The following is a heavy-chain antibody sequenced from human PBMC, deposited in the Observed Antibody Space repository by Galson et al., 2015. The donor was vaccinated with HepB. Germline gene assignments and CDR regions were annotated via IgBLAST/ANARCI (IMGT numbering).Heavy chain of an antibody. CDR3: ARWGSEKAFNI. CDR2: INPNSGDT. CDR1: EYTFTNYY. Sequence: SVKVSCKASEYTFTNYYINWVRQAPGQGLEWMGWINPNSGDTKYAQKFQGRVTMTRDTSISTAYMELSRLTSDDTAVYYCARWGSEKAFNIWGQETMVTVSS. J-gene: IGHJ3*02. D-gene: IGHD7-27*01. V-gene: IGHV1-2*02.